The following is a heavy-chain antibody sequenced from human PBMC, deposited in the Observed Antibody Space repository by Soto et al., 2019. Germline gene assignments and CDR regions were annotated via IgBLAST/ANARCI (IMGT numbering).Heavy chain of an antibody. D-gene: IGHD6-19*01. CDR1: GGSISSGGYS. J-gene: IGHJ4*02. V-gene: IGHV4-30-2*01. CDR2: IYHSGST. Sequence: QLQLQESGSGLVKPSQTLSLTCAVSGGSISSGGYSWSWIRQPPGKGLEWIGYIYHSGSTYYNPSLPSRGTISVDRSKNQFSLKLSSVTAAATAVYSCARAGGLGAVAADYWGQGTLVTVSS. CDR3: ARAGGLGAVAADY.